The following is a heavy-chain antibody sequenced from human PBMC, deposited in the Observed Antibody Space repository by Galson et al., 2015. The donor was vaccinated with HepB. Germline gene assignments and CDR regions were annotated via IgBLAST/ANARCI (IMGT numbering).Heavy chain of an antibody. D-gene: IGHD4-11*01. Sequence: SLRLSCAASGFTFGDYAMSWVRQAPGKGLEWVGFIRSKAYGGTTEYDASVKGRFTISRDDSKSIAYLQMNSLKTEDTAVYYCTRYYSNYEDYFDYWGQGTLVTVSS. V-gene: IGHV3-49*04. CDR3: TRYYSNYEDYFDY. CDR1: GFTFGDYA. J-gene: IGHJ4*02. CDR2: IRSKAYGGTT.